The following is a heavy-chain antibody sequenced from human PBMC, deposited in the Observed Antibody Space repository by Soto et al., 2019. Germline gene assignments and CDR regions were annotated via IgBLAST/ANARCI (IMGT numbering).Heavy chain of an antibody. Sequence: PSETLSLTCTVSGGSISSGGYYWSWIRQHPGKGLEWIGYIYYSGGTYYNPSLKSRVTISVDTSKNQFSLKLSSVTAADTAVYYCASRSKYYYYGMDVWGQGTTVTVSS. CDR2: IYYSGGT. CDR1: GGSISSGGYY. D-gene: IGHD3-10*01. J-gene: IGHJ6*02. V-gene: IGHV4-31*03. CDR3: ASRSKYYYYGMDV.